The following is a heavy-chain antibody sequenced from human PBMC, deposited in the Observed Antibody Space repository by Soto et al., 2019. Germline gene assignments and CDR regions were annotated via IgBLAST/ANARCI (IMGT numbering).Heavy chain of an antibody. Sequence: QVQLQESGPGLVKPSQTLSLTCTVSGGSISSGDYYWSWIRQPPGKGLEWIGYIYYSGSTYYNPSLTCRVTISVDTSKTQFSRKLSSVTAAHTAVYYCASARPDGSRLDPWGQGTLVTLSS. D-gene: IGHD6-13*01. CDR3: ASARPDGSRLDP. CDR1: GGSISSGDYY. V-gene: IGHV4-30-4*01. J-gene: IGHJ5*02. CDR2: IYYSGST.